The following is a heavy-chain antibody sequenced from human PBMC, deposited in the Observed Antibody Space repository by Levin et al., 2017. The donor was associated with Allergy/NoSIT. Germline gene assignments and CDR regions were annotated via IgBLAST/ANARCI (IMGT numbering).Heavy chain of an antibody. D-gene: IGHD6-6*01. V-gene: IGHV3-7*01. CDR3: ARECLVPNGGAFDI. J-gene: IGHJ3*02. Sequence: GGSLRLSCAASGFTFSSYWMSWVRQAPGKGLEWVANIKQDGSEKYYVDSVKGRFTISRDNAKNSLYLQMNSLRAEDTAVYYCARECLVPNGGAFDIWGQGTMVTVSS. CDR1: GFTFSSYW. CDR2: IKQDGSEK.